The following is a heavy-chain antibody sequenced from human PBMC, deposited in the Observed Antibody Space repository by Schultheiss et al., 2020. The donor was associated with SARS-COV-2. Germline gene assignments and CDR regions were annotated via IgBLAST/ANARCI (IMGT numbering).Heavy chain of an antibody. V-gene: IGHV4-39*07. D-gene: IGHD3-3*01. CDR3: ARGPEGDFWSGYSRGWFDP. CDR1: GGSISSSSYY. J-gene: IGHJ5*02. Sequence: SETLSLTCTVSGGSISSSSYYWGWIRQPPGKGLEWIGSIYYSGSTYYNPSLKSRVTISVDRSKNQFSLKLSSVTAADTAVYYCARGPEGDFWSGYSRGWFDPWGQGTLVTVSS. CDR2: IYYSGST.